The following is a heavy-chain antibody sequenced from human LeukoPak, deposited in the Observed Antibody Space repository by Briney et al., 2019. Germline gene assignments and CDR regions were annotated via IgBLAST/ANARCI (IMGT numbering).Heavy chain of an antibody. D-gene: IGHD3-22*01. Sequence: GGSLRLSCAASGFTFSSYAMSWVPHAPGKGLEWLSAISGSGGSTYYADSVKGRFTISRDNSKNTLYLQMNSLRAEDTAVYYCAKDRGYDSSGYYYGWGQGTLVTVSS. CDR1: GFTFSSYA. CDR3: AKDRGYDSSGYYYG. V-gene: IGHV3-23*01. J-gene: IGHJ4*02. CDR2: ISGSGGST.